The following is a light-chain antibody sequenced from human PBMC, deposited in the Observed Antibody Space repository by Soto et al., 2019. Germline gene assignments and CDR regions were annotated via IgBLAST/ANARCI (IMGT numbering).Light chain of an antibody. V-gene: IGKV2-30*02. J-gene: IGKJ3*01. Sequence: DVVVTQSPLSLPVTLGQPASISCRSSQSLVQTDGNTYLMWFHQRPGLSPRRLFHMVSTRDTGVPDRFSGSGSGTDFTLSISRLEPEDFAVYYCQHYGGSFIFGPGTKVDIK. CDR3: QHYGGSFI. CDR1: QSLVQTDGNTY. CDR2: MVS.